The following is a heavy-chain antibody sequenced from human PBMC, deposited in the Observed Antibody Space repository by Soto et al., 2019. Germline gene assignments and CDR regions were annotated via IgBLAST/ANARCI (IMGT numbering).Heavy chain of an antibody. V-gene: IGHV1-18*01. CDR3: ARAGPRPYYYYGMDV. J-gene: IGHJ6*02. CDR2: ISGYNGKT. Sequence: QVQLVQSGAEVKKPGASVKVSCKSSGYTFSMSGISWVRQAPGQGLEWMGWISGYNGKTNYEQKFQEQTTMTTDTAPNMAYMELRSLRSDDTAVYYCARAGPRPYYYYGMDVWGQGTTVTVSS. CDR1: GYTFSMSG.